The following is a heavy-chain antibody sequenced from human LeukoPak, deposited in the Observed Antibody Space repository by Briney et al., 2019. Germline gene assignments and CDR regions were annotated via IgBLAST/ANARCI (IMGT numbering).Heavy chain of an antibody. J-gene: IGHJ6*02. V-gene: IGHV3-7*01. D-gene: IGHD4-17*01. Sequence: GGSLRLSCAASGFTFSSYWMSWVRQAPGRGLEWVANIKQDGSEKNYVDSVKGRFTISRDNAKNSLYLQMNSLRAEDTAVYYCARVAPVTTSREYYGMVVWGQGTTVTVSS. CDR2: IKQDGSEK. CDR3: ARVAPVTTSREYYGMVV. CDR1: GFTFSSYW.